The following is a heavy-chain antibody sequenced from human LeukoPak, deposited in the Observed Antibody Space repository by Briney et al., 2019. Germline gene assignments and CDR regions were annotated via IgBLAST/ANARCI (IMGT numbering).Heavy chain of an antibody. V-gene: IGHV4-61*05. CDR3: ARLSGGYSSSWYPYYFDY. D-gene: IGHD6-13*01. Sequence: SETLSLTCIVSGGSISGSIYYWAWVRQPPGKGLEWIGYIYYSGSTNYNPSLKSRVTISVDTSKNQFSLKLSSVTAADTAVYYCARLSGGYSSSWYPYYFDYWGQGTLVTVSS. CDR2: IYYSGST. J-gene: IGHJ4*02. CDR1: GGSISGSIYY.